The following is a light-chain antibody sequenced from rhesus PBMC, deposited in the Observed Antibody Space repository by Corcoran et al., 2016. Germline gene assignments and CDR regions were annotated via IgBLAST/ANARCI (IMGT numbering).Light chain of an antibody. J-gene: IGKJ4*01. V-gene: IGKV1-32*02. CDR2: YTN. Sequence: DIQMSQSPSSLSASVGDRVTITCRASQGISSYLNWYKQKPGKAPKLLIYYTNSLASGGPSRFSGSGSGTEFTLTISSLQPEDFATYYCQQGNSNPLTFGGGTRVELK. CDR1: QGISSY. CDR3: QQGNSNPLT.